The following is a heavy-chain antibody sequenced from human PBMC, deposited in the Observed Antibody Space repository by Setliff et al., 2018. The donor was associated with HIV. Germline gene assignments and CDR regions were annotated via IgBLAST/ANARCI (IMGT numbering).Heavy chain of an antibody. CDR3: AKSGYCGSATCRNYYYYMDV. D-gene: IGHD2-2*01. CDR2: ISGSGITT. Sequence: PGGSLRLSCVASGFTFTSYAMSWVRQAPGKGLEWVSSISGSGITTYHAYSVKGRFTISGDNSKNTLYLQMNSLRAEDTALYYCAKSGYCGSATCRNYYYYMDVWGRGTTVTVSS. J-gene: IGHJ6*03. CDR1: GFTFTSYA. V-gene: IGHV3-23*01.